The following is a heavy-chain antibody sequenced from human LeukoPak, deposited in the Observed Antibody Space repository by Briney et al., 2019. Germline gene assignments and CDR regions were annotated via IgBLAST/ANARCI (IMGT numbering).Heavy chain of an antibody. CDR2: IYPGDSET. Sequence: GESLKISCKGSGHSFTSYWIGWVRQMPEKGLEWMGIIYPGDSETRYSPSFQGQVTISADKSISTAYLQWSSLKASDTAMYYCAKAAEAAAGTFDYWGQGTLVTVSS. V-gene: IGHV5-51*01. D-gene: IGHD6-13*01. J-gene: IGHJ4*02. CDR3: AKAAEAAAGTFDY. CDR1: GHSFTSYW.